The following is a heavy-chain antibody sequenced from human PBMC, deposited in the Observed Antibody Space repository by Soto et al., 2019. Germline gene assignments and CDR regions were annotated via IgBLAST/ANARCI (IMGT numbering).Heavy chain of an antibody. CDR2: ISGSGGST. V-gene: IGHV3-23*01. Sequence: QPGGSLRLSCAASGFTFSSYAMSWVRQAPGKGPEWVSAISGSGGSTYYADSVKGRFTISRDNSKNTLYLQMNSLRAEDTAVYYCAKDRAWIQLWLPPVAFDYWGQGTLVTVSS. J-gene: IGHJ4*02. CDR3: AKDRAWIQLWLPPVAFDY. D-gene: IGHD5-18*01. CDR1: GFTFSSYA.